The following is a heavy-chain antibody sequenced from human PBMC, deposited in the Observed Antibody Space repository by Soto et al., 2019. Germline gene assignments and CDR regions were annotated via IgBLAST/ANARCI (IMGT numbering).Heavy chain of an antibody. D-gene: IGHD5-18*01. CDR1: GFTFSDYA. CDR2: ISGSGDST. V-gene: IGHV3-23*01. CDR3: AKYGYTYGPFDY. J-gene: IGHJ4*02. Sequence: EVQVLESGGGLVQSGGSLRLSCAVSGFTFSDYAMSWVRQAPGKGLEWVSAISGSGDSTYYAESVKGRFTISRDNSQNTVSLQMDSLRAEDTAVYFCAKYGYTYGPFDYWGQGTLVTVSS.